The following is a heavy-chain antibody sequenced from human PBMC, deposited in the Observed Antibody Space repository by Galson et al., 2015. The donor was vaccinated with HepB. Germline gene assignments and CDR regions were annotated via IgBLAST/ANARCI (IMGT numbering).Heavy chain of an antibody. V-gene: IGHV4-39*01. J-gene: IGHJ3*02. CDR2: IYYGGTT. D-gene: IGHD1-26*01. Sequence: SETLSLTCAVSGVSISSSLYYWGWIRQSPKKGLEWIGGIYYGGTTYYSPSFRSRVAMSADTSKNQLSLTLTSVTAADTAVYYCVRPLVLNGRFYPGVGPFHIRGQGTMVTVS. CDR1: GVSISSSLYY. CDR3: VRPLVLNGRFYPGVGPFHI.